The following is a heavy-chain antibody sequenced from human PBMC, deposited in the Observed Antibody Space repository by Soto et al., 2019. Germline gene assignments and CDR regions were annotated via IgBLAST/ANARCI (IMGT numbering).Heavy chain of an antibody. CDR3: AKSSGESYPGSRFFDF. V-gene: IGHV3-23*01. Sequence: EVQLLESGGGLVQPGGSLRLYCAASGFTFSNYAMTWVRQAPGEGLEWVSVITNSGGDTLHADSVKGRFTIFRDNSKNTLYLQMNSRRADDTVIYYWAKSSGESYPGSRFFDFWGQGTRVTVSS. CDR1: GFTFSNYA. J-gene: IGHJ4*02. CDR2: ITNSGGDT. D-gene: IGHD3-10*01.